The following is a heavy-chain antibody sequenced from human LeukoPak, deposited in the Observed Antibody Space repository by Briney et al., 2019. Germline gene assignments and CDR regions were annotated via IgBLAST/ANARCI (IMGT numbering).Heavy chain of an antibody. J-gene: IGHJ4*02. Sequence: GGSLRLSCAASGFTFSTYTMNWVRQAPGKGLEWVSSIDSSSSYMWYADSMKGRSTISRDNTKNSLYLQMNSLRDEDTAVYYCARDRPDVVGAKDCWGQGTLVTVSS. V-gene: IGHV3-21*01. CDR2: IDSSSSYM. D-gene: IGHD1-26*01. CDR1: GFTFSTYT. CDR3: ARDRPDVVGAKDC.